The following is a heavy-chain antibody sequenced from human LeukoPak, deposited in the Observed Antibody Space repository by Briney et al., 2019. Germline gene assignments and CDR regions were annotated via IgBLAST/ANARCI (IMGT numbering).Heavy chain of an antibody. CDR3: AKGVEWELLIAWYFDY. CDR1: GFTFSSYA. Sequence: GGSLRLSFAASGFTFSSYAMSWVRQAPGKGLEWVSAISGSGGSTYYADSVKGRFTTSRDNSKNTLYLQMNRLRAEDTAVYYCAKGVEWELLIAWYFDYWGQGTLVTVSS. J-gene: IGHJ4*02. V-gene: IGHV3-23*01. CDR2: ISGSGGST. D-gene: IGHD1-26*01.